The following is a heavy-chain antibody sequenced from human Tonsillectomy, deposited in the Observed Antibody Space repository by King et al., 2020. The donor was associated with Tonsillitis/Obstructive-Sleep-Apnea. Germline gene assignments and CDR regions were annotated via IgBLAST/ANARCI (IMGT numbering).Heavy chain of an antibody. J-gene: IGHJ4*02. CDR3: ASLSGEVVPTAVDY. Sequence: VQLQQWGAGLLKPSETLSLTCAVYGGSFSGYYWSWIRQPPGKVLEWIGEINHSGSTNYNPSLKSRVTISVDTSKNQFSLKLTSVTAADTAVYYCASLSGEVVPTAVDYWGQGTLVTVSS. CDR1: GGSFSGYY. D-gene: IGHD2-2*01. CDR2: INHSGST. V-gene: IGHV4-34*01.